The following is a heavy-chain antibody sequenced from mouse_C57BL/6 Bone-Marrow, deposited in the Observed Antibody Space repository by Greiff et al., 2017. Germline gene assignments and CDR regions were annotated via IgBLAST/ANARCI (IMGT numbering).Heavy chain of an antibody. CDR3: TRRRGVYYGRSYDAMDY. Sequence: VQLQQSGAELVRPGASVTLSCKASGYTFTDYEMHWVKQTPVHGLEWIGAIDPETGGTAYNQKFKGKAILTADKSSSTAYMELRSLTSEDSAVCYCTRRRGVYYGRSYDAMDYWGQGTSVTVSS. CDR1: GYTFTDYE. V-gene: IGHV1-15*01. J-gene: IGHJ4*01. CDR2: IDPETGGT. D-gene: IGHD1-1*01.